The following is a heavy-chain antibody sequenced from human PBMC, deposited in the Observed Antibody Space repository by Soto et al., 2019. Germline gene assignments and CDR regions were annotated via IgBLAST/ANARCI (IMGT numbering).Heavy chain of an antibody. V-gene: IGHV5-51*01. D-gene: IGHD2-2*01. CDR2: IYPGDSDT. J-gene: IGHJ6*02. Sequence: LRQMPGKGLEWMGIIYPGDSDTRYSPSFQGQVTISADKSISTAYLQWSSLKASDTAMYYCARHYCSSTSCYPVYYYYYGMDVWGQGTTVTVSS. CDR3: ARHYCSSTSCYPVYYYYYGMDV.